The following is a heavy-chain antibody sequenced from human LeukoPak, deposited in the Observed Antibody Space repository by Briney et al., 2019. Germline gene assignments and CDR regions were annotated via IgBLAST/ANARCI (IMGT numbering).Heavy chain of an antibody. CDR3: ARRILSSGRLDY. CDR2: INHSGST. Sequence: SETLSLTCAVYGGSFSGYYWSWIRQPPGKGLEWIGEINHSGSTNYNPSLKSRVTISVDTSKNQFSLKLSSVTAADTAVYYCARRILSSGRLDYWGQGTLVTVSS. CDR1: GGSFSGYY. J-gene: IGHJ4*02. D-gene: IGHD6-19*01. V-gene: IGHV4-34*01.